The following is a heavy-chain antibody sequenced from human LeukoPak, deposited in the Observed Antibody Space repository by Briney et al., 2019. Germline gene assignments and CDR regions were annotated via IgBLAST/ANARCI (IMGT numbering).Heavy chain of an antibody. J-gene: IGHJ4*02. CDR2: IYSGGST. CDR3: ASGDPVGATPPVDY. CDR1: GFTVSRNY. D-gene: IGHD1-26*01. Sequence: RGSLRLSCAASGFTVSRNYMSWVRQAPRKGLEGVSVIYSGGSTYYTDSVKGRFTISRDNSKNTLYLQMNSLRAEDTAVYYCASGDPVGATPPVDYWGQGTLVTVSS. V-gene: IGHV3-53*01.